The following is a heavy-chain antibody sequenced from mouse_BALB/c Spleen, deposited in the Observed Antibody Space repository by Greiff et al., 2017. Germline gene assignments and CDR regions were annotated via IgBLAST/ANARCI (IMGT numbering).Heavy chain of an antibody. CDR2: ISSGGSYT. CDR3: TREGGTAWFAY. CDR1: GFTFSSYT. D-gene: IGHD3-3*01. J-gene: IGHJ3*01. Sequence: EVQVVESGGGLVKPGGSLKLSCAASGFTFSSYTMSWVRQTPEKRLEWVATISSGGSYTYYPDSVKGRFTISRDNAKNTLYLQMSSLKSEDTAMYYCTREGGTAWFAYWGQGTLVTVSA. V-gene: IGHV5-6-4*01.